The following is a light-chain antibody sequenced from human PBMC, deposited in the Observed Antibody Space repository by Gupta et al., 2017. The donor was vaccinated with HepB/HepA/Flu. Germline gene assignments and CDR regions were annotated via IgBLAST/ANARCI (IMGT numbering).Light chain of an antibody. CDR2: DVT. J-gene: IGLJ2*01. CDR3: SSKTTSRCVV. CDR1: SRDAVGYIV. V-gene: IGLV2-14*03. Sequence: QSALTPPASSSASPGRSTTISCPRTSRDAVGYIVVSWYQHHHGTAPRLLIYDVTNRPSGGSNRFSGSKCGNMAFLAISGRQAEDEADKSCSSKTTSRCVVFGGGTKLTVL.